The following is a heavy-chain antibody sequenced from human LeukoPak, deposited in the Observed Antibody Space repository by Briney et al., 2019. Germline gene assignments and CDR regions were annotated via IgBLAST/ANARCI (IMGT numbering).Heavy chain of an antibody. Sequence: PSETLSLTCTVSGDSVSGISFYWSWIRQPPGKGLQYIGYIQYSGSTNYNPSLKSRVTISVDTSKNQFSLTQSSVTAADTAVYYCARYYDSSGYWSTPHFDYWGQGTLVTVSS. CDR3: ARYYDSSGYWSTPHFDY. CDR2: IQYSGST. V-gene: IGHV4-61*01. D-gene: IGHD3-22*01. CDR1: GDSVSGISFY. J-gene: IGHJ4*02.